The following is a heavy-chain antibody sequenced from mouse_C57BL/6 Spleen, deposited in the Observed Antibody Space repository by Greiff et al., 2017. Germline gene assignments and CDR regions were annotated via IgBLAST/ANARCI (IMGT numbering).Heavy chain of an antibody. CDR1: GFTFSDYG. CDR2: ISSGSSTI. J-gene: IGHJ2*01. CDR3: ARGPVDYFDY. V-gene: IGHV5-17*01. Sequence: EVKLQESGGGLVKPGGSLKLSCAASGFTFSDYGMHWVRQAPEKGLEWVAYISSGSSTIYYADTVKGRFTISRDNAKNTLFLQMTSLRSEDTAMYYCARGPVDYFDYWGQGTTLTVSS. D-gene: IGHD1-1*02.